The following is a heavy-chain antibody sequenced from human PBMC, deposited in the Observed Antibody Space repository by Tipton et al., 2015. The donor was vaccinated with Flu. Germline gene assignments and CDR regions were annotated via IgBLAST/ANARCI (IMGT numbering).Heavy chain of an antibody. V-gene: IGHV3-74*03. J-gene: IGHJ4*02. CDR1: GFTFSSHW. Sequence: SLRLSCAASGFTFSSHWIHWVRQAPGQGLMWVSRISHELSSTTTRVTYADSVRGRFTISRDKAKNTVYLQMSSLRADDTAVYFCVGDTSMAGTGPHFDLWGQGARVTVSS. CDR2: ISHELSSTT. CDR3: VGDTSMAGTGPHFDL. D-gene: IGHD1-1*01.